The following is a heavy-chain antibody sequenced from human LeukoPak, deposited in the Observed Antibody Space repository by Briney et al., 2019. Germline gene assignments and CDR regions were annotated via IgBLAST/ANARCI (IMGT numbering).Heavy chain of an antibody. CDR2: ISSSGSTI. V-gene: IGHV3-11*04. CDR1: GFTFSDYY. J-gene: IGHJ4*02. D-gene: IGHD5-12*01. CDR3: ARDVDIVAPEYYFDY. Sequence: GGSLRLSCAASGFTFSDYYMSWLRQAPGKGLEWVSYISSSGSTIYYADSVKGRFTISRDNAKNSLYLQMNSLRAEDTAVYYCARDVDIVAPEYYFDYWGQGTLVTVSS.